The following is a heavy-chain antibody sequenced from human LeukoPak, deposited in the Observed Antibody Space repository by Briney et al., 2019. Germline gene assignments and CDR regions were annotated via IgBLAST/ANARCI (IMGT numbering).Heavy chain of an antibody. CDR1: ANTLGYY. J-gene: IGHJ4*02. Sequence: ASVKVSCKASANTLGYYIHWVRQAPGQGLEWMGWINPNSGGTNYAQKFQGRVTMTRDTSITIASMEVSRLRSDDTAVYYCARDGGRGIVVPALYYFDYWGQGTLVTVSS. CDR3: ARDGGRGIVVPALYYFDY. D-gene: IGHD3-22*01. CDR2: INPNSGGT. V-gene: IGHV1-2*02.